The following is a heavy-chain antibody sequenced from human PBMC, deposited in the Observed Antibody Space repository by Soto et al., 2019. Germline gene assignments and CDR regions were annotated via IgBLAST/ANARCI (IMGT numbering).Heavy chain of an antibody. CDR1: GGTFSSYA. Sequence: ASVKVSCKASGGTFSSYAISWVRQAPGQGLEWMGGIIPIFGTANYAQKFQGRVTITADESTSTAYMELSSLRSEDTAVYYCARSPFLWQYFDYWGQGTLVTVSS. V-gene: IGHV1-69*13. D-gene: IGHD2-21*01. J-gene: IGHJ4*02. CDR3: ARSPFLWQYFDY. CDR2: IIPIFGTA.